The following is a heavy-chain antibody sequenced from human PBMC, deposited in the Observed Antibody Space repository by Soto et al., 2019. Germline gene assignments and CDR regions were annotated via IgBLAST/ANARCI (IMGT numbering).Heavy chain of an antibody. CDR3: ARINDSGSDSAYFDY. Sequence: QLQLQESGSGLVKPSQTLSLTCAVSGGSISSGGYSWSWIRQPPGKGLEWIGYIYHSGSTYYNPSLKSRVTISVDRSKNQFSLKLSSVTAADTAVYYCARINDSGSDSAYFDYWGQGTLVTVSS. V-gene: IGHV4-30-2*01. D-gene: IGHD5-12*01. CDR1: GGSISSGGYS. J-gene: IGHJ4*02. CDR2: IYHSGST.